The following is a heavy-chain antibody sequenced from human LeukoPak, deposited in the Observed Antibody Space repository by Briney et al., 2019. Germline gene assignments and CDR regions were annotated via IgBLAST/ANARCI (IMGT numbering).Heavy chain of an antibody. V-gene: IGHV4-34*01. CDR3: ARGVVSGRFGDYYYYRDV. Sequence: SETLSLTCAVYGGSFSGHYWTWLRQPPGKGLQWIGEVNDRGSTNYNPSLKSRLTISEDKSKKQFSLRLPSVTAADTAVYYCARGVVSGRFGDYYYYRDVWGKGTTVTVSS. J-gene: IGHJ6*03. CDR2: VNDRGST. D-gene: IGHD3-16*01. CDR1: GGSFSGHY.